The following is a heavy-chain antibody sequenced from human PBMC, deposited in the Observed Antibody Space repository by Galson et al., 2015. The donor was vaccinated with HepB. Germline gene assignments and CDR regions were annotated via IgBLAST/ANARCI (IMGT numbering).Heavy chain of an antibody. D-gene: IGHD3-10*01. J-gene: IGHJ4*02. CDR3: ARAYYSGAGSYYNDY. Sequence: SLRLSCAASGFTFSSYSMGWVRQAPGKGLEWVSYISSSSSTMYYGDSVKGRFTICRDNAKKSLYLQMNSLRAEDTAVYYCARAYYSGAGSYYNDYWGQGTLVTVSS. CDR2: ISSSSSTM. V-gene: IGHV3-48*04. CDR1: GFTFSSYS.